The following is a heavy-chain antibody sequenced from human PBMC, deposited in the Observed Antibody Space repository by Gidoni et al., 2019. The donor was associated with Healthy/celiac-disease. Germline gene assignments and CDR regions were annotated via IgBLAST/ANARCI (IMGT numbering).Heavy chain of an antibody. CDR2: ISYDGSNK. CDR1: GFTFSSYA. D-gene: IGHD3-3*01. CDR3: AQGEREVYYDFWSGFSTADY. Sequence: QVQLVESGGGVVQPGRSLRLSCAASGFTFSSYALHWVRQAPGKGLEWVAVISYDGSNKYYADSVKGRFTISRDNSKNTLYLQMNSLRAEDTAVYYCAQGEREVYYDFWSGFSTADYWGQGTLVTVSS. J-gene: IGHJ4*02. V-gene: IGHV3-30*04.